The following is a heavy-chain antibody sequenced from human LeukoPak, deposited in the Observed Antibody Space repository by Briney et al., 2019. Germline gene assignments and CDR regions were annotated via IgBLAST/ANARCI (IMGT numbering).Heavy chain of an antibody. CDR3: ARQVYSSSWSYYFEY. D-gene: IGHD6-13*01. Sequence: SETLSLTCAVSGGSISSYYWSWIRQPPGRGLEWIGSIHYSGSTSYNSSLKSRVIISVDTSKNQFSLKLSSVTPADTAVYYCARQVYSSSWSYYFEYWGQGFLVTVSS. CDR2: IHYSGST. V-gene: IGHV4-59*01. J-gene: IGHJ4*02. CDR1: GGSISSYY.